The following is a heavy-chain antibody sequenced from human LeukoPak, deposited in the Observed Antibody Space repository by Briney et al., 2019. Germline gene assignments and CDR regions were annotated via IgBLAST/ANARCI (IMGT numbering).Heavy chain of an antibody. CDR1: GFIVSNYC. Sequence: PGGSLRLSCAASGFIVSNYCMGWVRQAPGKGLEWVAYIKQDASETYYVDSARGRFSISRDNAKNSLFLQMNSLRAEDTAVYYCATDPSGPSDSSGWYYFDNWGQGTLVTVSS. CDR3: ATDPSGPSDSSGWYYFDN. V-gene: IGHV3-7*01. CDR2: IKQDASET. D-gene: IGHD6-19*01. J-gene: IGHJ4*02.